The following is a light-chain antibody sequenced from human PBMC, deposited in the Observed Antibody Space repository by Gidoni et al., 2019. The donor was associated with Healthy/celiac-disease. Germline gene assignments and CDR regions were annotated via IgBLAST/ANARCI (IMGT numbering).Light chain of an antibody. CDR2: TAS. CDR1: QSISSY. Sequence: DIQMTQSPSSLSASVGDRVTITCRASQSISSYLNWYQQKPGKAPKLLIYTASSLQSGVPSSFSSSGSGTDFTLTISSLQPEDFATYYCQQSYSTPRTFGQGTKVEIK. CDR3: QQSYSTPRT. V-gene: IGKV1-39*01. J-gene: IGKJ1*01.